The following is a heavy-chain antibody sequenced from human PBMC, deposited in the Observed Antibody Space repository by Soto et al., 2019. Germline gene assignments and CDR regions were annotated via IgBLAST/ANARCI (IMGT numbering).Heavy chain of an antibody. CDR2: TYYRSKWYN. D-gene: IGHD5-12*01. Sequence: SQTLSLTCAISGDSVSSNSAAWNWIRQSPSRGLAWLGRTYYRSKWYNGYAVGVKTRITINPDTSKNQFSLQLNSVAPEDTAVYYCARAPNVDIVAMIDYWGQGTLVTVSS. CDR3: ARAPNVDIVAMIDY. V-gene: IGHV6-1*01. CDR1: GDSVSSNSAA. J-gene: IGHJ4*02.